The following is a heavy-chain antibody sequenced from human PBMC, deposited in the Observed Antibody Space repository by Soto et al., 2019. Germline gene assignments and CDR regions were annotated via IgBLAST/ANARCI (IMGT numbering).Heavy chain of an antibody. J-gene: IGHJ6*03. Sequence: GESLKISCAASGFTFSSYWMSWVRQAPGKGLEWVANIKQDGSEKYYVDSVKGRFTISRDNAKNSLYLQMNSLRAEDTAVYYCARGGDYRFHYYYYMDVWGKGTTVTVSS. CDR2: IKQDGSEK. V-gene: IGHV3-7*01. CDR1: GFTFSSYW. D-gene: IGHD4-17*01. CDR3: ARGGDYRFHYYYYMDV.